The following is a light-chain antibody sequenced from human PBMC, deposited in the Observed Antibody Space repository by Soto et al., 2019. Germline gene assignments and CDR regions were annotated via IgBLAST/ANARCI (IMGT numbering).Light chain of an antibody. CDR3: FSYTSSGTYV. J-gene: IGLJ1*01. CDR1: SSDVGNYKY. Sequence: QSALTQHASVSGSPGQSITISCTGASSDVGNYKYVSWYQQHPGKAPKLMIYEVSNRPSGVSNRFSGSKSGNTASLTISGLQAEDETDYYCFSYTSSGTYVFGTGTKV. CDR2: EVS. V-gene: IGLV2-14*01.